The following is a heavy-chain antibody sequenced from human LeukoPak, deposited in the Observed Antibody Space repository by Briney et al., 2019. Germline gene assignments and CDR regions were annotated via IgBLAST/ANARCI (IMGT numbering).Heavy chain of an antibody. D-gene: IGHD2-2*01. CDR3: ARAVGVVPAAISPLGYNWFDP. CDR2: IIPIFGTA. CDR1: GGTFSSYA. J-gene: IGHJ5*02. Sequence: ASVKVSCKASGGTFSSYAISWVRQAPGQELEWMGRIIPIFGTANYAQKFQGRVTITTDESTSTAYMELSSLRSEDTAVYYCARAVGVVPAAISPLGYNWFDPWGQGTLVTVSS. V-gene: IGHV1-69*05.